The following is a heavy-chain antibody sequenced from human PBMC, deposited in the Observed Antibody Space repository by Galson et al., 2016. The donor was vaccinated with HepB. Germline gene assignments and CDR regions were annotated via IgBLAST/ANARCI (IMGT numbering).Heavy chain of an antibody. J-gene: IGHJ5*02. V-gene: IGHV3-7*01. CDR1: GFTFSHYW. D-gene: IGHD3-22*01. CDR2: IQQDGSEK. CDR3: ARGWEYYYDTSGYYLTS. Sequence: SLRLSCAASGFTFSHYWVSWVRQAPGKGLEWVANIQQDGSEKYYVASVKGRFTISRDNAKNSLYLQMDSLRAEDTAVYYCARGWEYYYDTSGYYLTSWGQGTLVTVSS.